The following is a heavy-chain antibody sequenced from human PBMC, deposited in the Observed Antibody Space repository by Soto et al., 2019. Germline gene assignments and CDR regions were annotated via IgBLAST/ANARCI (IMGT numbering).Heavy chain of an antibody. Sequence: QVQMVQSGAEVRKPGASVTVSCRSSGDSFNDYYIHWVRQAPGPGLEWMGWINPNSGVTKYAQKFQGWVSMTRDTSIRTVYRQLSRLRSDDTAVYYCARESGGATATFDDYYVYMDVGGTGTTVTVSS. D-gene: IGHD5-12*01. CDR1: GDSFNDYY. CDR3: ARESGGATATFDDYYVYMDV. J-gene: IGHJ6*03. CDR2: INPNSGVT. V-gene: IGHV1-2*04.